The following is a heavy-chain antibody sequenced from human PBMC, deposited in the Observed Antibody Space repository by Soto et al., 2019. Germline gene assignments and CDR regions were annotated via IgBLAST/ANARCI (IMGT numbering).Heavy chain of an antibody. CDR1: GGSISSSNW. J-gene: IGHJ6*02. CDR2: IYHSGST. Sequence: SETLSLTCAVSGGSISSSNWWSWVRQPPGKGLEWIGEIYHSGSTNYNPSLKSRVTISVDKSKNQFSLKLSSVTAADTAVYYCARDSGSSGSYNYYGMDVWGQGTTVTVSS. V-gene: IGHV4-4*02. CDR3: ARDSGSSGSYNYYGMDV. D-gene: IGHD6-19*01.